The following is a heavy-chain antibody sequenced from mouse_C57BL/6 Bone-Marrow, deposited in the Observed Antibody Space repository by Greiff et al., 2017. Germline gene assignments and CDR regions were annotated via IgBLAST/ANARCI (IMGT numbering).Heavy chain of an antibody. D-gene: IGHD3-2*02. CDR3: ARRQLRPGAMDY. J-gene: IGHJ4*01. V-gene: IGHV1-64*01. CDR2: IHPNSGST. CDR1: GYTFTSYW. Sequence: VQLQQPGAELVKPGASVKLSCKASGYTFTSYWMHWVKQRPGQGLEWIGMIHPNSGSTNYNEKFKSKATLTVDKSSSTAYMQLSSLTSEDSAAYYCARRQLRPGAMDYWGQGTSVTVSS.